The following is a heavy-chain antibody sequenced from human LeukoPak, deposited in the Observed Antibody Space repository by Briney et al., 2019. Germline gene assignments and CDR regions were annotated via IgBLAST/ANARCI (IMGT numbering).Heavy chain of an antibody. CDR3: ARYWEGNWFDP. V-gene: IGHV5-51*01. CDR1: GNSFTSYW. D-gene: IGHD1-26*01. J-gene: IGHJ5*02. Sequence: GEPLKISCRGFGNSFTSYWMGWGRQMPGKGLEWMGIIYPGDSDTRYSPSFQGQVTISADKSISTAYLQWSSLKASDTAMHYCARYWEGNWFDPWGQGTLVTVSS. CDR2: IYPGDSDT.